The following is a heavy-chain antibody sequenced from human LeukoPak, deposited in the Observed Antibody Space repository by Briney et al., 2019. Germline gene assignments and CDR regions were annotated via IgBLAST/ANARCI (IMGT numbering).Heavy chain of an antibody. CDR1: GFTFSSYA. V-gene: IGHV3-23*01. Sequence: GGSLRLSCAASGFTFSSYAMSWVRQAPGMGLEWVSAISGSGGSTYYADSVKGRFTISRDNSKNTLYLQMNGLRAEDTAVYYCANSGLLLHRDAFDIWGQGTMVTVSS. D-gene: IGHD3-22*01. J-gene: IGHJ3*02. CDR3: ANSGLLLHRDAFDI. CDR2: ISGSGGST.